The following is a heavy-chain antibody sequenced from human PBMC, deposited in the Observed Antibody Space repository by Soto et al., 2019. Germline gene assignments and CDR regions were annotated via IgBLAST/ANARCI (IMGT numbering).Heavy chain of an antibody. CDR1: GFTFSDYY. Sequence: QVQLVESGGGLVKPGGSLRLSCAASGFTFSDYYMSWIRQAPGKGLEWVSYISRSTSNTNYAGSVKGRFTISRDNAKNSLYLQMNSLRAEDTAVYYCARERSPPSLLRRLWDYWGLGTLVTVSS. D-gene: IGHD3-10*01. J-gene: IGHJ4*02. CDR2: ISRSTSNT. CDR3: ARERSPPSLLRRLWDY. V-gene: IGHV3-11*06.